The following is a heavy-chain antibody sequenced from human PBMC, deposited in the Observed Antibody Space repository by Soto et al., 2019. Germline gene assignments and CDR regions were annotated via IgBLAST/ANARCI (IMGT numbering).Heavy chain of an antibody. CDR3: AKNYYYILTGYPEGDQGTRNYGMDV. CDR2: ISGSGGST. D-gene: IGHD3-9*01. V-gene: IGHV3-23*01. CDR1: GFTFSSYA. Sequence: PGGSLRLSCAASGFTFSSYAMSWVRQAPGKGLEWVSAISGSGGSTYYADSVKGRFTISRDNSKNTLYLQMNSLRAEDTAVFYCAKNYYYILTGYPEGDQGTRNYGMDVWGQGTTVTVSS. J-gene: IGHJ6*02.